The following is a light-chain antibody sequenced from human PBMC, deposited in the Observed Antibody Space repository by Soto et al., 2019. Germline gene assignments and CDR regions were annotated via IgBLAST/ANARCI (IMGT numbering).Light chain of an antibody. Sequence: QSVLTQPPSVSGAPGQRVTISCTGSRSNIGAGYDVHWYQQLPGTAPKLLIYGNSNRPSGVPDRFSGSKSGTSASLAITGLQAEDEGDYYCQSYDSSLSGYVVFGGGTKLTVL. V-gene: IGLV1-40*01. CDR1: RSNIGAGYD. CDR3: QSYDSSLSGYVV. CDR2: GNS. J-gene: IGLJ2*01.